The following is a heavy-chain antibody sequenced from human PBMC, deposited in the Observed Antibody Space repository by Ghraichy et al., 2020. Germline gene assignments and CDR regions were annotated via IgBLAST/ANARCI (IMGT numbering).Heavy chain of an antibody. CDR1: GDSISNFY. CDR3: ARRRSGSFYHYTMDV. CDR2: IYSSGST. D-gene: IGHD1-26*01. J-gene: IGHJ6*02. Sequence: SQTLSRTCTVSGDSISNFYWSWIRQPPGKGLEWIGYIYSSGSTSYNPSLKSRVTMSADTSKNQISLKLSSVTATDTAVYYCARRRSGSFYHYTMDVWGQGTPVTVSS. V-gene: IGHV4-59*08.